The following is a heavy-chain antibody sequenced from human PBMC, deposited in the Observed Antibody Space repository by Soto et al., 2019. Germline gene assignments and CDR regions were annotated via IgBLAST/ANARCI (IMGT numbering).Heavy chain of an antibody. D-gene: IGHD2-2*01. J-gene: IGHJ6*02. CDR2: IYYSGST. CDR3: ARDLGGVPAAMGYYYYGMDV. V-gene: IGHV4-59*01. CDR1: GGSISSYY. Sequence: NPSETLSLTCTVSGGSISSYYWSWIRQPPGQGLEWIGYIYYSGSTNYNPSLKSRVTISVDTSKNQFSLKLSSVTAADTAVYYCARDLGGVPAAMGYYYYGMDVWGQGTTVTVSS.